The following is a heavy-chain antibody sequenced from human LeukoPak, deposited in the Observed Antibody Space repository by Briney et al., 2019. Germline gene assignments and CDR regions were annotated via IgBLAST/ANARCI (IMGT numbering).Heavy chain of an antibody. V-gene: IGHV4-34*01. Sequence: PSETLSLTCAVYGGSFSGYYWSWIRQPPGKGLEWIGEINHSGSTNYNPSLKSRVTISVDTSKNQFSLKLSSVTAADTAVYYCARGAPDDFWSGSRLSRRTPRTFDYWGQGTLVTVSS. J-gene: IGHJ4*02. CDR2: INHSGST. CDR3: ARGAPDDFWSGSRLSRRTPRTFDY. CDR1: GGSFSGYY. D-gene: IGHD3-3*01.